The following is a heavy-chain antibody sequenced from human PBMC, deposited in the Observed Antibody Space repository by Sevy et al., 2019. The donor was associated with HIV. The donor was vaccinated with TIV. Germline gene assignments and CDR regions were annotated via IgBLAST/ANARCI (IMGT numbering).Heavy chain of an antibody. D-gene: IGHD3-10*01. V-gene: IGHV1-2*02. Sequence: ASVKVSCKASGYTFTRYYMHWVRQAPGQGLEWMGWINTNSGATNYTQKFQGRVTMTRETSITTAFMELSRLTSDDAAVYYCTVDRGLLRTDYFFDYWGKGTLVTVSS. CDR2: INTNSGAT. CDR1: GYTFTRYY. J-gene: IGHJ4*02. CDR3: TVDRGLLRTDYFFDY.